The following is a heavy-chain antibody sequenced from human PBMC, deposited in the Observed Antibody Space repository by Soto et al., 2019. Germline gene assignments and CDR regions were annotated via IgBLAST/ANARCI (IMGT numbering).Heavy chain of an antibody. J-gene: IGHJ1*01. CDR1: GDSITTSSYY. Sequence: PSETLSLTCTASGDSITTSSYYWGWIRQPPGRGLEWIGSIYYSGSTYYNPSLESRVTISVDTSKNQFSLKPYDVTAANTAVYYWARQGGSGAGRYFQRWGQGTLVTVSS. V-gene: IGHV4-39*01. CDR3: ARQGGSGAGRYFQR. D-gene: IGHD6-19*01. CDR2: IYYSGST.